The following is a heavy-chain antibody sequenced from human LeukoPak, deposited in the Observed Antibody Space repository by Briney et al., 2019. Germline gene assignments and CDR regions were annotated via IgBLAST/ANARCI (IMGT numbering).Heavy chain of an antibody. D-gene: IGHD3-9*01. V-gene: IGHV6-1*01. J-gene: IGHJ4*02. Sequence: SQTLSLTCAISGDSVSSNSAAWNWIRQSPSRGLEWLGRTYYRSKWENDYALSVKSRITVSPDTSKNQFSLQLNSVTPEDTAVYYCARARYFDWLLGREPTHFDYWGQGTLVTVSS. CDR2: TYYRSKWEN. CDR3: ARARYFDWLLGREPTHFDY. CDR1: GDSVSSNSAA.